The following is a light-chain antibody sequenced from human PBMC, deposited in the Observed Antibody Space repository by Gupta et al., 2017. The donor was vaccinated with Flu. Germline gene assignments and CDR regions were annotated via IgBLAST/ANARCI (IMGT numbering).Light chain of an antibody. Sequence: PSSLSPSVGDRVTITCRASQSISTFLNWYQQKPGKAPELLIYAASNLRSGVPSRFSGSGSGTDFTLTITSLQPEDFATYCCQQTYSAPFTLGHATKVHI. J-gene: IGKJ3*01. CDR3: QQTYSAPFT. CDR2: AAS. CDR1: QSISTF. V-gene: IGKV1-39*01.